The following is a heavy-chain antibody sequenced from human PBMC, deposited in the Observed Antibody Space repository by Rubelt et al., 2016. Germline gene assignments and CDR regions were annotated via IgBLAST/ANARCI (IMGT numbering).Heavy chain of an antibody. V-gene: IGHV1-2*06. CDR1: GYTFTGYY. Sequence: QVQLVQPGAEVKKPGASVKVSCKASGYTFTGYYMHWVRQAPGQGLEWVGRINPNSGGTNYAQKCHGRVTMTRDTSITTAYMELSRLRSDDTAVFYCARESSSGWYIDYWGQGTLVTVSS. D-gene: IGHD6-19*01. CDR3: ARESSSGWYIDY. CDR2: INPNSGGT. J-gene: IGHJ4*02.